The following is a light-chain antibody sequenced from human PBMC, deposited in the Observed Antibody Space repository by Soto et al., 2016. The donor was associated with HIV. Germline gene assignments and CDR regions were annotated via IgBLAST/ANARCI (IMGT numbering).Light chain of an antibody. Sequence: SYELTQPPSVSVAPGKTATITCEGINIGIKSFYWYQQKSGQAPVLVVYDDNDRPSGIPERFSGSSSGTTVTLTISGVQAEDESDYYCQSADSSGTYRVFGGGTKLTVL. CDR1: NIGIKS. V-gene: IGLV3-25*03. CDR3: QSADSSGTYRV. J-gene: IGLJ2*01. CDR2: DDN.